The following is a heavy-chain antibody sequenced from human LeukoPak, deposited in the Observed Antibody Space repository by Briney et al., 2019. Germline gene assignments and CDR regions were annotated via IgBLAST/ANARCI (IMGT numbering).Heavy chain of an antibody. CDR2: ISTYNGST. J-gene: IGHJ4*02. V-gene: IGHV1-18*04. CDR3: ARDEEAFRAFDS. Sequence: ASVKVSCKASGYTFTSYGISWVRQAPGQGLEWMGWISTYNGSTNYAQKLQGRVTMTTDTSTSTAYMELRSLRSDDTAVYYCARDEEAFRAFDSWGQGTLVTVSS. CDR1: GYTFTSYG.